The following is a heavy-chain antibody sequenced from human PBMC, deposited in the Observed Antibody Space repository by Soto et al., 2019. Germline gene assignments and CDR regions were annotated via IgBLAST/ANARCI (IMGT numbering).Heavy chain of an antibody. Sequence: QPGGSLRLSCAASGFTFSSYGMHWVRQAPGKGLEWVAVISYDGSNKYYADSVKGRFTISRDNSKNTLYLQMNSLRAEDTAVYYCAKDRGITMVVDYGMDVWGQGTTVTVSS. J-gene: IGHJ6*02. D-gene: IGHD3-22*01. V-gene: IGHV3-30*18. CDR3: AKDRGITMVVDYGMDV. CDR1: GFTFSSYG. CDR2: ISYDGSNK.